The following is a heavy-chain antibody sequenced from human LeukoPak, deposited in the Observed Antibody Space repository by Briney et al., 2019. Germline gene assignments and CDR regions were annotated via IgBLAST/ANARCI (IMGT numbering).Heavy chain of an antibody. CDR1: GFTFSSYG. D-gene: IGHD1-26*01. V-gene: IGHV3-30*18. CDR2: ISYDGSNK. CDR3: AKDNSGSYYSYMDV. J-gene: IGHJ6*03. Sequence: GGSLRLSCAASGFTFSSYGMHWVRQAPGKGLEWVAVISYDGSNKYYADSVKGRFTISRDNSENTLYLQMNSLRAEDTAVYYCAKDNSGSYYSYMDVWGKGTTVTVSS.